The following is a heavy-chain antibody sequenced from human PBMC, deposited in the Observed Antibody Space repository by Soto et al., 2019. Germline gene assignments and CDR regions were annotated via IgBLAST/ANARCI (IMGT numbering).Heavy chain of an antibody. CDR3: ARMNVDSYQFYYAMDV. CDR2: IFSDNER. Sequence: KESGPALVKPTETLTLTCTVSGFSLTTGKMGVSWIRQPPGKALEWLAHIFSDNERSYSTSLQGRLSISKDTSGSQVVLSMTNVDPVDTATYYCARMNVDSYQFYYAMDVWGQGTTVTVSS. D-gene: IGHD4-17*01. CDR1: GFSLTTGKMG. J-gene: IGHJ6*02. V-gene: IGHV2-26*01.